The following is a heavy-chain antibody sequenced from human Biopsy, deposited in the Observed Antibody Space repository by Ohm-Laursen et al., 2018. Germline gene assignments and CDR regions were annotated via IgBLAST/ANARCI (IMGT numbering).Heavy chain of an antibody. CDR3: ARSGSDSLNYYFDF. D-gene: IGHD2-21*02. V-gene: IGHV6-1*01. Sequence: QTLSLTCALSGVTVSSNRAAWNWIRQSPSNGLEWLGRTIYRAKWYTDFAVSVKSRITLPPDPSTTQFSLQLNSVTPDDTAVYYCARSGSDSLNYYFDFWGQGTLVTVSS. CDR1: GVTVSSNRAA. CDR2: TIYRAKWYT. J-gene: IGHJ4*02.